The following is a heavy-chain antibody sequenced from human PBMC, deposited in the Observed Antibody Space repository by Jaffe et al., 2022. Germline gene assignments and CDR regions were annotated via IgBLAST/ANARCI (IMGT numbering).Heavy chain of an antibody. V-gene: IGHV3-30*02. CDR1: GFTFSSYG. CDR3: AKDFSVAVYASD. J-gene: IGHJ4*02. D-gene: IGHD2-8*01. CDR2: IRYDGSNK. Sequence: QVQLVESGGGVVQPGGSLRLSCAASGFTFSSYGMHWVRQAPGKGLEWVAFIRYDGSNKYYADSVKGRFTISRDNSKNTLYLQMNSLRAEDTAVYYCAKDFSVAVYASDWGQGTLVTVSS.